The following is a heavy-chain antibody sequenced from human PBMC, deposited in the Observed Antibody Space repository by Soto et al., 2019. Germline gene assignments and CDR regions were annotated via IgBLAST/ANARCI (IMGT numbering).Heavy chain of an antibody. V-gene: IGHV3-23*01. D-gene: IGHD1-1*01. CDR3: ARLAGETTIYDY. CDR2: IKGSGGGK. Sequence: GGSLRLSCAASGFTFSSYAMSWVRQAPGKGLEWVSTIKGSGGGKYYADSVRGRFTISRDNAENSLFLQMNSLRAEDTAVYYCARLAGETTIYDYWGQGTLVTVSS. J-gene: IGHJ4*02. CDR1: GFTFSSYA.